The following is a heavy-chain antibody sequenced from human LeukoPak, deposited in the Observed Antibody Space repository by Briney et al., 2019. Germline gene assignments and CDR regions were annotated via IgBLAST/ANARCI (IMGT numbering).Heavy chain of an antibody. D-gene: IGHD1-1*01. J-gene: IGHJ6*02. Sequence: GESLKISCKGSGYSFTSYWIGWVRQMPGKGLEWMGIIYPGDSETRYIPSFQGQVTFSGDKSINTAYLQWSSLKASDTAMYYCARLRTGKDYYYGMDVWGQGTTVTVSS. CDR2: IYPGDSET. V-gene: IGHV5-51*01. CDR1: GYSFTSYW. CDR3: ARLRTGKDYYYGMDV.